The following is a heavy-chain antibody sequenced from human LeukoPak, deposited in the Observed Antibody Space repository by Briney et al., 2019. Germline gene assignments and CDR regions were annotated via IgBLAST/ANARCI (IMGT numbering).Heavy chain of an antibody. J-gene: IGHJ4*02. CDR2: ISYDGSNK. V-gene: IGHV3-30*18. CDR3: AKDRQWELLLPFDY. Sequence: GGSLRLSCAASGLTFSSYGMHWVRQAPGKGLEWVAVISYDGSNKYYADSVKGRFTISRDNSKNTLYLQMNSLRAEDTAVYYCAKDRQWELLLPFDYWGQGTLVTVSS. CDR1: GLTFSSYG. D-gene: IGHD1-26*01.